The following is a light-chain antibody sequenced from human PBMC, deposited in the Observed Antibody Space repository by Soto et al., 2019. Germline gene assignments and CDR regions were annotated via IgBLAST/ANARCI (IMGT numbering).Light chain of an antibody. V-gene: IGKV1-5*01. CDR2: EAS. Sequence: IQLPPSPSTLCTSVGDNVINTCPASQSISPWLAWYQQKPGKAPKLLIYEASRLESGVPSRFSGSGSGTEFTLTISSLQPEDFATYYCQQLNSYPRITFGQGTRLEIK. J-gene: IGKJ5*01. CDR1: QSISPW. CDR3: QQLNSYPRIT.